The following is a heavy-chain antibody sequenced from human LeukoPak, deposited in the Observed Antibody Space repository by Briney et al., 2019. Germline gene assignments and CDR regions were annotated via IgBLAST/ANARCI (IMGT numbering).Heavy chain of an antibody. CDR1: GFNFMQYG. D-gene: IGHD2/OR15-2a*01. CDR3: ARERPFPAIDY. J-gene: IGHJ4*02. CDR2: IHPSGINI. Sequence: QPGGSLRLSCVGSGFNFMQYGMMWGRQAPGKGLEWVSTIHPSGINIHHTDSVKGRFTISRDNSRNTLYLQMNSLRAEDTAVYYCARERPFPAIDYWGQGTLVTVSS. V-gene: IGHV3-23*05.